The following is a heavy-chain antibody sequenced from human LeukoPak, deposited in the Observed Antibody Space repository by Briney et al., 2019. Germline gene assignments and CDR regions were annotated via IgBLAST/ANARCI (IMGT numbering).Heavy chain of an antibody. D-gene: IGHD4-17*01. J-gene: IGHJ4*02. CDR3: VKNGDYFLAH. V-gene: IGHV4-4*02. CDR1: HDSIISVEW. CDR2: IYHRGET. Sequence: SETLSLTCGVSHDSIISVEWWSWVRQPPGKGLEWIGEIYHRGETNYNPSLKSRVTLSVDKSKNQFSLKLSSVTAADTAVYYCVKNGDYFLAHWGQGTLVTVSS.